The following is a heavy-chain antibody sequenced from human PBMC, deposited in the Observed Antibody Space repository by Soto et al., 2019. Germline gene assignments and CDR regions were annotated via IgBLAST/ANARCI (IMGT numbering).Heavy chain of an antibody. CDR2: VHSSGPT. V-gene: IGHV4-59*11. CDR3: ARINRLFDVGGYFYHAMDL. Sequence: QVQLQESGPGLVKPSEALSLTCTVSGGSISGHYWGWIRQPPGKGLEYIGYVHSSGPTNYSPSLLSRVTLSADTSKNQFSLEMTSVTAADTAVYFCARINRLFDVGGYFYHAMDLWGQGTTVIVSS. CDR1: GGSISGHY. J-gene: IGHJ6*02. D-gene: IGHD3-3*01.